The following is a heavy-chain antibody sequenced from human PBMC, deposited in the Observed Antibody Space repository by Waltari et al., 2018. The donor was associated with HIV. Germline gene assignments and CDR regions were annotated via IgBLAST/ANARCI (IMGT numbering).Heavy chain of an antibody. CDR1: GYSFTSYW. D-gene: IGHD4-17*01. CDR2: IYPGDSYT. J-gene: IGHJ4*02. V-gene: IGHV5-51*03. Sequence: EVQLVQSGAEVKKPGESLKISCKGSGYSFTSYWIGWVGQRPGEGLEWMGVIYPGDSYTRDSPSFQGQVTISADKSISTAYLQWGSLKASDTAMYYCATPFNYGDPLVFAYWGQGTLVTVSS. CDR3: ATPFNYGDPLVFAY.